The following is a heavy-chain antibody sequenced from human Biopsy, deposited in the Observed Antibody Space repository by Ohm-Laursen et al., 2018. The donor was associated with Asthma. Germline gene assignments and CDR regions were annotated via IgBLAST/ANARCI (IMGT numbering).Heavy chain of an antibody. D-gene: IGHD3-9*01. CDR1: GGTFSSYA. Sequence: SVKVSCKASGGTFSSYAISWVRQAPGQGLEWMGGIIPIFGIANYAQKFQGRVTITADESTSTAYMEPSSLRSEDTAVYYCARASYDILTGYYNYFDYWGRGTLVTVSS. J-gene: IGHJ4*02. V-gene: IGHV1-69*13. CDR2: IIPIFGIA. CDR3: ARASYDILTGYYNYFDY.